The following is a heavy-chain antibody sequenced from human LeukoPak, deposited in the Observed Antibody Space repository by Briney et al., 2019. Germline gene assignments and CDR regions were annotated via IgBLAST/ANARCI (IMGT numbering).Heavy chain of an antibody. CDR2: IYPGDSDT. CDR3: ARPALMASRDYYFDY. CDR1: GYSFTNYW. V-gene: IGHV5-51*01. D-gene: IGHD4-17*01. J-gene: IGHJ4*02. Sequence: GESLQISCKGSGYSFTNYWIGWVRQMPGKGLGWMGIIYPGDSDTRYSPSFQGQVTISADKSISTAYLQWSSLKASDTAMYFCARPALMASRDYYFDYWGQGTLVTVSS.